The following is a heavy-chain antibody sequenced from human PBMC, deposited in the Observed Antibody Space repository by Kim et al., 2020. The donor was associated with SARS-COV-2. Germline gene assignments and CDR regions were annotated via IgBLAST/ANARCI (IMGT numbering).Heavy chain of an antibody. CDR2: ISYDGSNK. J-gene: IGHJ6*02. D-gene: IGHD2-21*01. CDR1: GFTFSSYG. Sequence: GGSLRLSCAASGFTFSSYGMHWVRQAPGKGLEWVAVISYDGSNKYYADSVKGRFTISRDNSKNTMYLQMNSLRAEDTAVYFWSKDLPVFARYYFYAMDVWGQGTTVTVSS. V-gene: IGHV3-30*18. CDR3: SKDLPVFARYYFYAMDV.